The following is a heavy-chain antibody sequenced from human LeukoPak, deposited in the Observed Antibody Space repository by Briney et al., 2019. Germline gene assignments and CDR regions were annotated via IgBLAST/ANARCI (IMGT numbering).Heavy chain of an antibody. J-gene: IGHJ2*01. D-gene: IGHD6-6*01. V-gene: IGHV3-20*04. CDR3: ARRPPYSSSPNWYFDL. Sequence: GGSLRLSCAASGFTFDDYGMSWVRPAPGEGLEWGSGINWNGGSTGDADSVKGRFTISRDNAKNSLYLQIKNRRADETAVYYCARRPPYSSSPNWYFDLWGRGTLVTVSS. CDR2: INWNGGST. CDR1: GFTFDDYG.